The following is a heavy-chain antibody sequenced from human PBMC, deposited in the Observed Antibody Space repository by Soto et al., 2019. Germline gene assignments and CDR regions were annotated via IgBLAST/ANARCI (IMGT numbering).Heavy chain of an antibody. CDR1: GFTFSNYG. CDR3: AKAASSYYDSSEHVDH. D-gene: IGHD3-22*01. Sequence: PGGSLRLSCAASGFTFSNYGMHWVRQAPGKGLEWVAVISYDGSNKYYADSVKGRFTISRDNSKNTLYLPMNSLRAEDTAVYYCAKAASSYYDSSEHVDHWCQGPLVTVSS. CDR2: ISYDGSNK. J-gene: IGHJ4*02. V-gene: IGHV3-30*18.